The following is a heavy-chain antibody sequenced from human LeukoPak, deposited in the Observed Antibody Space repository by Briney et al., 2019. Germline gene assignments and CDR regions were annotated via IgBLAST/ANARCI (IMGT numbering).Heavy chain of an antibody. CDR3: AREGTGYDNWFDP. Sequence: SVKVSCKASGGTFSGYAISWVRQAPGQGLEWMGGIIPIFGTANYAQKFQGRVTITADESTSTAYMELSSLRSEDTAVYYCAREGTGYDNWFDPWGQGTLVTVSS. CDR2: IIPIFGTA. V-gene: IGHV1-69*13. D-gene: IGHD5-12*01. J-gene: IGHJ5*02. CDR1: GGTFSGYA.